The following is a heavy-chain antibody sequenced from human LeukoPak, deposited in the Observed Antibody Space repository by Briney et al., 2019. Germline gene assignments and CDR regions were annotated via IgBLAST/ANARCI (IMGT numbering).Heavy chain of an antibody. Sequence: SETLSLTCTVSGGSISSYYWNWIRQPPGKGLEWIGYVHYSGSTNYNPSLKSRVTISVDTSKNQFSLKLSSVTAADTAVYYCARARGSYDSSGYFDYWGQGTLVTVSS. CDR2: VHYSGST. D-gene: IGHD3-22*01. CDR3: ARARGSYDSSGYFDY. V-gene: IGHV4-59*01. CDR1: GGSISSYY. J-gene: IGHJ4*02.